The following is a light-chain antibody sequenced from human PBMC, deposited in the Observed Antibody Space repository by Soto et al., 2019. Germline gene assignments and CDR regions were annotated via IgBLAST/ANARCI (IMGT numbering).Light chain of an antibody. CDR3: QQYNNWPRT. CDR1: QSVSSA. CDR2: GAS. J-gene: IGKJ1*01. Sequence: IVLTQSPGTLSLSPWYRATLLCRAGQSVSSAYVAWYQQKPGQAPRLLIYGASTRATGIPARFSGSGSGTEFTLTISSLQSEDFAVYYCQQYNNWPRTFGQGTKVDIK. V-gene: IGKV3-15*01.